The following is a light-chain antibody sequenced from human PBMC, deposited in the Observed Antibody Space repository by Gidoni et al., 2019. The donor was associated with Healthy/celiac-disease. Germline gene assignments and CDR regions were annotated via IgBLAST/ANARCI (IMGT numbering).Light chain of an antibody. V-gene: IGKV3-20*01. CDR3: QQYGSSPLT. Sequence: EIVLTQSPGTLSLSPGERATLSCRASQSVSSSYLAWYQQKPGQAPRLLIYCASSRATGIPDRFSGSGSGTDFNLTISRLAPEDFAVYYCQQYGSSPLTFGGGTKVEIK. J-gene: IGKJ4*01. CDR1: QSVSSSY. CDR2: CAS.